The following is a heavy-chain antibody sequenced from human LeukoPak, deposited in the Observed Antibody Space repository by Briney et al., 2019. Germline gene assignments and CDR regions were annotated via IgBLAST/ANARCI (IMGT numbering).Heavy chain of an antibody. CDR1: GFTFSSYG. J-gene: IGHJ4*02. Sequence: GGSLRLSCAASGFTFSSYGMHWVRQAPGKGLEWVAVIWYDGSNKYYADSVKGRFTISRDNSKNTLYLQMNSLRAEDTAVYYCARDYLLLWFGELQYYFDYWGQGTLVTVSS. CDR2: IWYDGSNK. CDR3: ARDYLLLWFGELQYYFDY. D-gene: IGHD3-10*01. V-gene: IGHV3-33*01.